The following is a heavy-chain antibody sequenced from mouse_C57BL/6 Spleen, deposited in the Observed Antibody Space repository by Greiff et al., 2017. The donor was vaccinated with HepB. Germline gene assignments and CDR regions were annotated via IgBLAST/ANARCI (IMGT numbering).Heavy chain of an antibody. CDR1: GFTFPDYY. V-gene: IGHV7-3*01. CDR2: IRNKANGYTT. Sequence: EVQVVESGGGLVQPGGSLSLSCAASGFTFPDYYMSWVRQPPGKALEWLGFIRNKANGYTTEYSASVKGRFTISRDNSQSILYLQMNALRAEDSATYYCARSILRYYFDYWGQGTTLTVSS. CDR3: ARSILRYYFDY. D-gene: IGHD2-10*02. J-gene: IGHJ2*01.